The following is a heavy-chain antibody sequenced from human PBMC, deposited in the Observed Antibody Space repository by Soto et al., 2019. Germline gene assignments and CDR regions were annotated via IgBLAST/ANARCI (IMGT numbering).Heavy chain of an antibody. J-gene: IGHJ6*02. Sequence: TFSSYAISWVRQAPGQGLEWMGGIIPIFGTANYAQKFQGRVTITADESTSTAYMELSSLRSEDTAVYYCASLYDFWSGYYYGMDVWGQGTTATVSS. CDR3: ASLYDFWSGYYYGMDV. D-gene: IGHD3-3*01. V-gene: IGHV1-69*01. CDR1: TFSSYA. CDR2: IIPIFGTA.